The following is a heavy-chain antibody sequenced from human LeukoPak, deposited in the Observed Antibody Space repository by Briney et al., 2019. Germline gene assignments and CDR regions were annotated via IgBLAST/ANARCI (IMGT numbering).Heavy chain of an antibody. D-gene: IGHD6-6*01. CDR1: GGSISSYY. V-gene: IGHV4-59*12. CDR2: IYHTGNT. J-gene: IGHJ4*02. Sequence: SETLSLTCTVSGGSISSYYWSWIRQPPGKGLEWIGYIYHTGNTFYNPSLKSRVTISVDTSKNQCPLRLRSVTAADTAVYYCAGVRATRPTLVIDSWGQGTLVTVSS. CDR3: AGVRATRPTLVIDS.